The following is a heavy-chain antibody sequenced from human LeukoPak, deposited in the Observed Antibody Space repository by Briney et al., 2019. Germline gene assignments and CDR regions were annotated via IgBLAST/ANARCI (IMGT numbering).Heavy chain of an antibody. Sequence: GGSLRLSCAASGFTVSSNYISWVRQAPGKGLEWVAVISYDGSNKYYADSVKGRFTISRDNSKNTLYLQMNSLRAEDTAVYYCAKVRDTRDWYKDAFDVWGQGTRVTVSS. V-gene: IGHV3-30*18. CDR3: AKVRDTRDWYKDAFDV. D-gene: IGHD6-19*01. CDR1: GFTVSSNY. CDR2: ISYDGSNK. J-gene: IGHJ3*01.